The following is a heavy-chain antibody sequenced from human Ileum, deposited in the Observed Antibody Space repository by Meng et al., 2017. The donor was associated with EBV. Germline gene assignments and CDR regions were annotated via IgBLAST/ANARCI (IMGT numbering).Heavy chain of an antibody. CDR3: ASNGAFSLDH. D-gene: IGHD2-8*01. CDR2: IHHTRGP. Sequence: QVQLQESGPALVGPSGTLSLTCSVSGDSISNEHWWSWVRQAPGKGLEWIGEIHHTRGPNYNPSLKSRVIISVDKSNNHFSLRLSAVTAADTAVYYCASNGAFSLDHWGQGTLVTVSS. V-gene: IGHV4-4*02. CDR1: GDSISNEHW. J-gene: IGHJ4*02.